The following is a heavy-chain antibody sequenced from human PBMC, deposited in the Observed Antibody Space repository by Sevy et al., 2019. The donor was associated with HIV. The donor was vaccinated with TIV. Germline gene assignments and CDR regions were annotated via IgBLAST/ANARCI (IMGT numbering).Heavy chain of an antibody. CDR1: GGSISSRNYY. D-gene: IGHD6-19*01. V-gene: IGHV4-61*02. Sequence: SETLSLTCTVSGGSISSRNYYWSWVRHPAGKALEWIGRIYISGSTNYNPSLKSRVTISIDKSKNQFSLKLSSVTAADTAVYYCASNSIQWLSPDAFDIWGQGTMVTVSS. J-gene: IGHJ3*02. CDR2: IYISGST. CDR3: ASNSIQWLSPDAFDI.